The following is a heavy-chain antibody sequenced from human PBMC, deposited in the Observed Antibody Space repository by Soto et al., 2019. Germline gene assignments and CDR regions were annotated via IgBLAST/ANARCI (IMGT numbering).Heavy chain of an antibody. CDR2: INPNSGAT. Sequence: PSVKVSCKASGYTFSAYYMHWVRQAPGQGLEWMGWINPNSGATNYAQKFQGRVTMTRDTSISTAYMELSRLGSDDTAVYYRARTWIAATPGPFDYWGQGTLVTVSS. V-gene: IGHV1-2*02. CDR3: ARTWIAATPGPFDY. J-gene: IGHJ4*02. D-gene: IGHD2-15*01. CDR1: GYTFSAYY.